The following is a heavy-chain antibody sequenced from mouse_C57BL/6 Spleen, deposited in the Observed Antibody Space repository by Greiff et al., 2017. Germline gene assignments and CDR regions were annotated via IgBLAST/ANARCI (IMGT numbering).Heavy chain of an antibody. CDR3: ARESPYYGSSYGYFDV. D-gene: IGHD1-1*01. Sequence: QVQLQQPGTELVKPGASVKLSCKASGYTFTSYWMHWVKQRPGQGLEWIGNINPSNGGTNYNEKFKSQATLTVDKSSSKAYMQLSSLTSEDSAVYYCARESPYYGSSYGYFDVWGTGTTVTVSS. CDR2: INPSNGGT. CDR1: GYTFTSYW. V-gene: IGHV1-53*01. J-gene: IGHJ1*03.